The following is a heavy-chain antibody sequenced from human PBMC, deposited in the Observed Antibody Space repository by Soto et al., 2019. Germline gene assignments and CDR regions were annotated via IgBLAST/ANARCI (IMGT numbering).Heavy chain of an antibody. Sequence: ASVKVSCKASGYTFTSYGISWVRQAPGQGLDWMGWISAYNGNTKYAQDLQGRVTMTTDTSTSTAYMELRSLRSDDTAMYYCARFSGGSYNTYYFYYGMDVWGQGTTVTVSS. D-gene: IGHD2-15*01. CDR1: GYTFTSYG. J-gene: IGHJ6*02. V-gene: IGHV1-18*04. CDR2: ISAYNGNT. CDR3: ARFSGGSYNTYYFYYGMDV.